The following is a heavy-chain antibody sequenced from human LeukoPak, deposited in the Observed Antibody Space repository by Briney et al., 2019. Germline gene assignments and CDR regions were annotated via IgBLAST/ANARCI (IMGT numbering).Heavy chain of an antibody. CDR2: ISGGGGAT. V-gene: IGHV3-23*01. CDR1: GFTFSIYA. CDR3: AKRHDSSGYSYYYGMDV. D-gene: IGHD3-22*01. J-gene: IGHJ6*02. Sequence: PGGSLRLSCAASGFTFSIYAMTWVRQAPGKGLEWVSAISGGGGATYYADSVRGRFTISRDNSKNTLYLQMNSLRAEDTPIYYCAKRHDSSGYSYYYGMDVWGQGTTVTVSS.